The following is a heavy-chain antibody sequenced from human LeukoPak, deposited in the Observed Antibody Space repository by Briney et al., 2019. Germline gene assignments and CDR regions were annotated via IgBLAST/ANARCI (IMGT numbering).Heavy chain of an antibody. CDR2: IYTSGST. D-gene: IGHD2-15*01. V-gene: IGHV4-61*02. Sequence: SETLSLTCTVSRGSISSGSYYWSWIRQPAGKGLEWIGRIYTSGSTNYNPSLKSRVTISVDTSKNQFSLKLSSVTATDTAVYYCAREGCCSGGSCLYYYYYMDVWGKGTTVTVSS. J-gene: IGHJ6*03. CDR1: RGSISSGSYY. CDR3: AREGCCSGGSCLYYYYYMDV.